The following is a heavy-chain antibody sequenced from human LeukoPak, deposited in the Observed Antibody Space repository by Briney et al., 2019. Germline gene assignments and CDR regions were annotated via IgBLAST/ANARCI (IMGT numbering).Heavy chain of an antibody. CDR2: ISSSSSYI. CDR1: GFTFSSYS. J-gene: IGHJ5*02. V-gene: IGHV3-21*04. CDR3: AKYGGSSSRLNWFDP. Sequence: PGGSLRLSCAASGFTFSSYSMNWVRQAPGKGLEWVSSISSSSSYIYYADSVKGRFTISRDNAKNSLYLQMNSLRAEDTAVYYCAKYGGSSSRLNWFDPWGQGTLVTVSS. D-gene: IGHD6-6*01.